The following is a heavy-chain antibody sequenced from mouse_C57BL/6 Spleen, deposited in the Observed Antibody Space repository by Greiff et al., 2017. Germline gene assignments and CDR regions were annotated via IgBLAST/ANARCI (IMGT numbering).Heavy chain of an antibody. CDR1: GYTFTDYE. Sequence: QVQLQQSGAELVRPGASVTLSCKASGYTFTDYEMHWVKQTPVHGLEWIGAIDPETGGTAYNQKFKGKAILTADKSSSTAYMELRSLTSEDSAVXYCTRSRYQQDFDYWGQGTTLTVSS. V-gene: IGHV1-15*01. J-gene: IGHJ2*01. CDR2: IDPETGGT. D-gene: IGHD1-1*01. CDR3: TRSRYQQDFDY.